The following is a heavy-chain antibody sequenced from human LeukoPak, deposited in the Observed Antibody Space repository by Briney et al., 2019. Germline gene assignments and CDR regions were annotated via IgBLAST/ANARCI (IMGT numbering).Heavy chain of an antibody. D-gene: IGHD3-22*01. J-gene: IGHJ5*02. CDR2: IYTSGST. CDR3: ARGGHYYDSSGYYPS. V-gene: IGHV4-61*02. CDR1: GGSISSGSYY. Sequence: SQTLSLTCTVSGGSISSGSYYWSWIRQPAGKGLEWIGRIYTSGSTNYNPSLKSRVTISVDTSKNQFSLKLSSVTAADTAVYYCARGGHYYDSSGYYPSWGQGTLVTVSS.